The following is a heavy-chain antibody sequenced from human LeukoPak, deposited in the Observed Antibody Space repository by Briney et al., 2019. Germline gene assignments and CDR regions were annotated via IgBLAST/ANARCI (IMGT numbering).Heavy chain of an antibody. J-gene: IGHJ3*02. Sequence: SETLSLTCAVSGGSICNSNWWSWVRQPPGKGLEWIGEIYHSGTTNNNPSLNTPVTISVDKSKNQFSLRLSSVTPTDTAVYYCARNGPTAGGHLDIWGQEAMVTVSS. CDR1: GGSICNSNW. CDR3: ARNGPTAGGHLDI. V-gene: IGHV4-4*02. D-gene: IGHD6-13*01. CDR2: IYHSGTT.